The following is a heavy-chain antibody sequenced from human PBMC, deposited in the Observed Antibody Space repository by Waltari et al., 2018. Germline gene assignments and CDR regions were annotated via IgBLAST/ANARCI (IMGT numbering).Heavy chain of an antibody. CDR2: VDPEDGET. Sequence: EVQLVQSGAEVTKPGATVQISCKASGYTLPDYYMHWVQQAPGKGLEWMGRVDPEDGETIYAEKFQGRVTITADTSTDTAYMELSSLRSEDTAVYYCATYCSSTSCHPRTWGQGTLVTVSS. D-gene: IGHD2-2*01. CDR1: GYTLPDYY. CDR3: ATYCSSTSCHPRT. V-gene: IGHV1-69-2*01. J-gene: IGHJ5*02.